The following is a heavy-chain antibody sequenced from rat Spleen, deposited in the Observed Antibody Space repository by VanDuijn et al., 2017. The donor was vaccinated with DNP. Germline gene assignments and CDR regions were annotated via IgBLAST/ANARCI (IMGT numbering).Heavy chain of an antibody. Sequence: QVQLKESGPGLVQPSQILSLTCSISGFSLTNYGVTWVRQPPGKGLEWIAGISSGGITYYNSPLKSRLTISRDTSRSQVFLKMHSLQTEDTATYYCARADNSGYDWFPYWGQGVMVTVSS. V-gene: IGHV2S12*01. D-gene: IGHD4-3*01. CDR3: ARADNSGYDWFPY. J-gene: IGHJ2*01. CDR2: ISSGGIT. CDR1: GFSLTNYG.